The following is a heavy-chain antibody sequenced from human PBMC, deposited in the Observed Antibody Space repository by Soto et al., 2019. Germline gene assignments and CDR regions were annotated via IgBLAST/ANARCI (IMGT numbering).Heavy chain of an antibody. CDR2: IWSDGSDK. J-gene: IGHJ5*02. CDR1: GFTFSSYG. CDR3: VRDGELRFFEFDP. V-gene: IGHV3-33*01. Sequence: QVQLVESGGGVVQPGRSLRLSCAASGFTFSSYGMHWVRQAPAKGLEWVAVIWSDGSDKYYADSVKGRFTISRDNSKDTLYLQMNTLRAEDTAVYYCVRDGELRFFEFDPWGQGTLVTVSS. D-gene: IGHD3-9*01.